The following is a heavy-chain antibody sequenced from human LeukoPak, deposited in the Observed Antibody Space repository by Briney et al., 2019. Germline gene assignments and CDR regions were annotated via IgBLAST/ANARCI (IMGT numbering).Heavy chain of an antibody. CDR3: ASRSGMVAARGPMDV. CDR2: IYHSGST. D-gene: IGHD2-15*01. V-gene: IGHV4-38-2*01. Sequence: SETLSLTCAVSGYSISSCYYWGWIRQPPGKGLGWIGSIYHSGSTYYNPSLKSRVTISVDTSKNQFSLKLSSVTAADTAVYYCASRSGMVAARGPMDVWGKGTTVTVSS. J-gene: IGHJ6*04. CDR1: GYSISSCYY.